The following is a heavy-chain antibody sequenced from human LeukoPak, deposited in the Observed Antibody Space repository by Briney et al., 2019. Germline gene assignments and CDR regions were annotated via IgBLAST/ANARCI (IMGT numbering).Heavy chain of an antibody. Sequence: SETLSLTCTVSGASIRSGDYYWRWIRQPPGKGLEWIGYIYDSGSTYYNPSLKSRITISVDTSENRFSLKLSSVTATDTAVYYCARDCSGGSCYGAFDIWGQGTMVTVSS. D-gene: IGHD2-15*01. J-gene: IGHJ3*02. CDR3: ARDCSGGSCYGAFDI. CDR1: GASIRSGDYY. V-gene: IGHV4-30-4*01. CDR2: IYDSGST.